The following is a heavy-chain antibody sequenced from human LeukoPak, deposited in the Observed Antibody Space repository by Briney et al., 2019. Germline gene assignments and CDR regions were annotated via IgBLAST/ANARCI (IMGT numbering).Heavy chain of an antibody. D-gene: IGHD3/OR15-3a*01. Sequence: GGSLRLSCAASGFTFSNHIMHWVRQAPGKGLEWVSFIRFDGTNRHYVDSVKGRFTISRDNPNNMLYLQMNSLKFGDTAVYYCARDAYHSGDLDQWGEGTLVIVSS. CDR1: GFTFSNHI. V-gene: IGHV3-30*02. CDR2: IRFDGTNR. J-gene: IGHJ4*02. CDR3: ARDAYHSGDLDQ.